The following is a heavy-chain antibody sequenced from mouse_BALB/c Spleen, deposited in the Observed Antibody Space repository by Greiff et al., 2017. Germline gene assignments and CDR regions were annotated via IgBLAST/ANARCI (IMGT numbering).Heavy chain of an antibody. CDR3: ARDGGNYYFDY. D-gene: IGHD2-1*01. Sequence: EVMLVESGGGLVKPGGSLKLSCAASGFTFSSYAMSWVRQSPEKRLEWVAEISSGGSYTYYPDTVTGRFTISRDNAKNTLYLEMSSLRSEDTAMYYCARDGGNYYFDYWGQGTTLTVSS. CDR1: GFTFSSYA. V-gene: IGHV5-9-4*01. CDR2: ISSGGSYT. J-gene: IGHJ2*01.